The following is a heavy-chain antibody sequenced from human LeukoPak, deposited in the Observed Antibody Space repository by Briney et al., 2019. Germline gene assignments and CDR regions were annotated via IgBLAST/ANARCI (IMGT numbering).Heavy chain of an antibody. CDR3: ARPTGFDRGSYYSTDY. D-gene: IGHD1-26*01. J-gene: IGHJ4*02. V-gene: IGHV1-69*13. CDR2: IITTFGTA. CDR1: GGTFSSYA. Sequence: ASVKVSCKASGGTFSSYAISWVRQAPGQGLEWMGGIITTFGTANYAQKFQGRVTITADESTSTAYMELSSLRSEDTAVYYCARPTGFDRGSYYSTDYWGQGTLVTVSS.